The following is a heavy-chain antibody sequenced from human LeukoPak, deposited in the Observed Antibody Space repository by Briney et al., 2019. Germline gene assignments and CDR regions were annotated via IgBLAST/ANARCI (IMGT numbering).Heavy chain of an antibody. CDR3: ASFHGVSYSSSWYYFDY. V-gene: IGHV4-4*02. Sequence: SGTLSLTCAVSGGSISSSNWWSWVRQPPGKGLEWIGEIYHSGSTNYNPSLKSRVTISVDKSKNQFSLRLSSVTAADTAVYYCASFHGVSYSSSWYYFDYWGQGTLVTVSS. J-gene: IGHJ4*02. CDR1: GGSISSSNW. CDR2: IYHSGST. D-gene: IGHD6-13*01.